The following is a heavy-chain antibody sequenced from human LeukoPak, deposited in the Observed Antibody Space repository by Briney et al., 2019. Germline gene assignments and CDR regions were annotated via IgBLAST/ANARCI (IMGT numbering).Heavy chain of an antibody. CDR3: ARVTGTTLYYYMDV. J-gene: IGHJ6*03. D-gene: IGHD1-7*01. V-gene: IGHV4-4*07. CDR1: GGSISSYY. Sequence: SETLSLTCTVSGGSISSYYLSWVRQPAGKGLEWVGRIYTTGSTNYNPSLKSRVTMSVDTSKNQFSLKLSSVTAADTAVYYCARVTGTTLYYYMDVWGKGTTVTVSS. CDR2: IYTTGST.